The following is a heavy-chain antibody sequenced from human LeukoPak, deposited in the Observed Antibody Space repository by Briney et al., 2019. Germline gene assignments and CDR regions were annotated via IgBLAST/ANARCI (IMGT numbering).Heavy chain of an antibody. V-gene: IGHV3-23*01. CDR2: ISGSGGST. D-gene: IGHD3-10*01. CDR1: GFTFSSYA. Sequence: GGSLRLSCAASGFTFSSYAMSWVRQAPGKGLEWVSAISGSGGSTYYADSVKGRFTISRDNSKNTLYLQMNSLRAEDTAVYYCARYFERGLGVIDYWGQGILVTVSS. CDR3: ARYFERGLGVIDY. J-gene: IGHJ4*02.